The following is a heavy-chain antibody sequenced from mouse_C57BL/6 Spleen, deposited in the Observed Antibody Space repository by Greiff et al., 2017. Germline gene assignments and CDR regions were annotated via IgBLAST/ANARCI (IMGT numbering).Heavy chain of an antibody. V-gene: IGHV1-66*01. CDR2: IYPGSGNT. Sequence: VQLQQSGPELVKPGASVKISCKASGYSFTSYYIHWVKQRPGQGLEWIGWIYPGSGNTKYNEKFKGKATLTADTSSSTAYMQLSSLTSEDSAVYYCARGGYGYAMDYWGQGTSVTVSS. CDR1: GYSFTSYY. D-gene: IGHD2-2*01. J-gene: IGHJ4*01. CDR3: ARGGYGYAMDY.